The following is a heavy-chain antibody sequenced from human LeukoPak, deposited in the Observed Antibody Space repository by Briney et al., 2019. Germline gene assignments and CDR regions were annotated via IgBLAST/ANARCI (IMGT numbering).Heavy chain of an antibody. CDR1: GGTFSSYA. V-gene: IGHV1-69*13. J-gene: IGHJ4*02. CDR2: IIPIFGTA. D-gene: IGHD3-22*01. Sequence: GASVNVSCKASGGTFSSYAISWVRQAPGQGLEWMGGIIPIFGTANYAQKFQGRVTITADESTSTAYMELSSLRSEDTAVYYCARGAYDSSGYSDYWGQGTLVTVSS. CDR3: ARGAYDSSGYSDY.